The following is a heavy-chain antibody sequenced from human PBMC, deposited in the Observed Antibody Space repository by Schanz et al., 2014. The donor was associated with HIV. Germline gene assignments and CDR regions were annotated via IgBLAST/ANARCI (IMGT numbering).Heavy chain of an antibody. J-gene: IGHJ4*02. CDR2: MNPKSGNT. CDR3: ARDRGSISWMGRAFDI. Sequence: QVQLVQSGAEMKKPGASVKVSCKTSGYTFTGYFMHWVRQATGQGPEWMGWMNPKSGNTGYAQKFQGRVTMTRNTSISTAYMEVSRLRSDDTAVYYCARDRGSISWMGRAFDIWGQGTLVTVPS. D-gene: IGHD2-2*01. CDR1: GYTFTGYF. V-gene: IGHV1-8*02.